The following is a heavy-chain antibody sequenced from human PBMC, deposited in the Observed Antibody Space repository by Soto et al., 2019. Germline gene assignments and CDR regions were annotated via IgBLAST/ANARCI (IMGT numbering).Heavy chain of an antibody. CDR3: ARLNQQLTVKPYFDY. J-gene: IGHJ4*02. CDR1: SGSISSSNW. CDR2: IYHSEST. D-gene: IGHD2-2*01. Sequence: QVQLQESGPGLVKPSGTLSLTCAVSSGSISSSNWWSWVRQPPGKGLEWIGEIYHSESTNHNPSLKSRGTRSVDKPKNEFSRKLGSVTGADTAVDYGARLNQQLTVKPYFDYWGQGTLVTVSS. V-gene: IGHV4-4*02.